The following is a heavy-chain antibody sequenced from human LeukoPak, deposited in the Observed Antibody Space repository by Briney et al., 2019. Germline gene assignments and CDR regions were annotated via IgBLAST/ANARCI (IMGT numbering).Heavy chain of an antibody. D-gene: IGHD6-13*01. CDR3: ARDGEFGYSSSWSHDY. V-gene: IGHV1-69*13. CDR1: GGTFSSYA. Sequence: SVKVSCKASGGTFSSYAISWVRQAPGQGLEWMGGIIPIFGTANYAQKFQGRVTITADESTSTAYMELSSLRSEDTAVYYCARDGEFGYSSSWSHDYWGQGTLVTVSS. CDR2: IIPIFGTA. J-gene: IGHJ4*02.